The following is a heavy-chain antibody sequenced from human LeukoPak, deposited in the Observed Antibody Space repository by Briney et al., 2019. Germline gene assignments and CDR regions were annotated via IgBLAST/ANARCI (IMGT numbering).Heavy chain of an antibody. V-gene: IGHV1-3*01. CDR3: ARARWTSTVTTYYLDF. J-gene: IGHJ4*02. CDR2: IYAGNGKT. D-gene: IGHD4-17*01. Sequence: ASVKVSCKASGYIFTDYAIRWVRQAPGQGLEWMGWIYAGNGKTKYSQKFQGRVTITRDTSASTAYMELSGLRSDDTAVYYCARARWTSTVTTYYLDFWGQGTLVTVSS. CDR1: GYIFTDYA.